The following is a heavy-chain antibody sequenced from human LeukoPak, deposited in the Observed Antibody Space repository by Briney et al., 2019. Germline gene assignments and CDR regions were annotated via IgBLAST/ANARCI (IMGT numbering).Heavy chain of an antibody. J-gene: IGHJ4*02. CDR1: GFTFSIYE. D-gene: IGHD3-16*01. Sequence: GGSLRLSCVASGFTFSIYEMNWVRQAPGKGLEWISYISGGGDTIYYADSVKGRFTISRDNAKNSLYLQMNSLRGEDTAVYYCARGRYYSWYYFDFWGRGTLVTVSS. V-gene: IGHV3-48*03. CDR2: ISGGGDTI. CDR3: ARGRYYSWYYFDF.